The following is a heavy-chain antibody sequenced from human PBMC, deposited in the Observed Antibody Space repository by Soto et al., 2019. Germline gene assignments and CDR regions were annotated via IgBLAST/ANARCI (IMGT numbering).Heavy chain of an antibody. Sequence: LSLTCTVSNYSISSGYYWGWIRQSPGEGLEWIVSMYHSGTTYYNPSLKSRVTISIDTSKNQFSLKLTSVTSADTAVYFCARVAFGPIDYWGQGTLVTVSS. CDR2: MYHSGTT. V-gene: IGHV4-38-2*02. CDR1: NYSISSGYY. CDR3: ARVAFGPIDY. D-gene: IGHD3-16*01. J-gene: IGHJ4*02.